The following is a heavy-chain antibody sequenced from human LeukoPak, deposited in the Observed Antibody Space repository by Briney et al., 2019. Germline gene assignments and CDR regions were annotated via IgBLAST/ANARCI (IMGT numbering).Heavy chain of an antibody. CDR1: GFTFSSNA. Sequence: GGSLRLSCAASGFTFSSNAMHWVRQAPGKGLEWVAVISYDGSNKYYADSVKGRFTISRDNSKNTLYLQMNSLRAEDTAVYYCAGVLLWFGELWAFDIWGQGTMVTVSS. D-gene: IGHD3-10*01. V-gene: IGHV3-30-3*01. J-gene: IGHJ3*02. CDR2: ISYDGSNK. CDR3: AGVLLWFGELWAFDI.